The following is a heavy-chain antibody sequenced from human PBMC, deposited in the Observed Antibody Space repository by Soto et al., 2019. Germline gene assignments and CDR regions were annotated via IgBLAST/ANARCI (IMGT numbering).Heavy chain of an antibody. CDR3: AKSIAARPDWFDP. D-gene: IGHD6-6*01. V-gene: IGHV4-31*03. CDR2: IYYSGST. CDR1: GGSISSGGYY. J-gene: IGHJ5*02. Sequence: SLTCTVSGGSISSGGYYWSWIRQHPGKGLEWIGYIYYSGSTYYNPSLKSRVTISVDTSKNQFSLKLSSVTAADTAVYYCAKSIAARPDWFDPWGQGTLVTVSS.